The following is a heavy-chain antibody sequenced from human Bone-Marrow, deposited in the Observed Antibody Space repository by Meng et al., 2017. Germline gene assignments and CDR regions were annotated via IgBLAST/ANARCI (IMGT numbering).Heavy chain of an antibody. CDR1: GYSFTSYW. CDR3: ARLHGSGSYQYFDY. Sequence: KVSCKGSGYSFTSYWIGWVRQMPGKGLEWMGIIYPGDSDTRYSPSFQGQVTISADKSIGTAYLEWSSLKASDTAMYYCARLHGSGSYQYFDYWGQGTLVTVSS. D-gene: IGHD3-10*01. CDR2: IYPGDSDT. V-gene: IGHV5-51*01. J-gene: IGHJ4*02.